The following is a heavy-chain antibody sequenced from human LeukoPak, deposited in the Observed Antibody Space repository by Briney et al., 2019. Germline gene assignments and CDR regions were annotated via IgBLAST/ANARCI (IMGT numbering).Heavy chain of an antibody. CDR1: GFTFSSYS. J-gene: IGHJ4*02. CDR2: ISSSSSTI. CDR3: ARDLDDFWSGYIDY. V-gene: IGHV3-48*01. Sequence: GGSLRLSCAASGFTFSSYSMNWVRQAPGKGLEWVSYISSSSSTIYYADSVKGRFTISRDNAKNSLYLQMNSLRAEDTAVYYCARDLDDFWSGYIDYWGQGTPVTVSS. D-gene: IGHD3-3*01.